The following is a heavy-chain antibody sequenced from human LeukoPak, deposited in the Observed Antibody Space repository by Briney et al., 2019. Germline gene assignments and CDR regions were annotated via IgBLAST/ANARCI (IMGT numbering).Heavy chain of an antibody. Sequence: PSETLSLTCTVSSDSISSGDYYWSWIRQPAGKGLEFIGYINKNGGTYYNPPLKSRVSISIDTSKNQFSLKLTSVTAADTAVYYCARVITMVRGVKQYYFDYWGQGTLVTVSS. D-gene: IGHD3-10*01. CDR1: SDSISSGDYY. J-gene: IGHJ4*02. V-gene: IGHV4-30-4*01. CDR3: ARVITMVRGVKQYYFDY. CDR2: INKNGGT.